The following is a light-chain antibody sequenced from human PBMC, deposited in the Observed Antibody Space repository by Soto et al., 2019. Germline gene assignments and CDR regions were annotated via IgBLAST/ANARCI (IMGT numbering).Light chain of an antibody. CDR1: RSDVGGYNY. J-gene: IGLJ2*01. CDR3: SSYTSIRILV. CDR2: DVT. V-gene: IGLV2-14*03. Sequence: QSALTQPASVSGSPEQSITISCTGTRSDVGGYNYVSWYQHHPGKAPKLMIYDVTNRPSGVSNRFSGSKSGNTASLTISGLQAEDEADYYCSSYTSIRILVFGGGTKLTVL.